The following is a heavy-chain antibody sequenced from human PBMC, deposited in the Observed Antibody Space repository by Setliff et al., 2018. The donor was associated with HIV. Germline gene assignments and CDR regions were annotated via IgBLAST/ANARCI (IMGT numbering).Heavy chain of an antibody. CDR1: DASISSHY. CDR2: IYYSGST. D-gene: IGHD3-3*01. Sequence: SETLSLTCTVSDASISSHYWSWIRQPPGKGLEWIAYIYYSGSTSYNPSLKSRVTVSIDTSKNQFSLTLNSVAAADTAVYYCARVGVGAPADAFDIWGLGTMVTVSS. V-gene: IGHV4-59*11. CDR3: ARVGVGAPADAFDI. J-gene: IGHJ3*02.